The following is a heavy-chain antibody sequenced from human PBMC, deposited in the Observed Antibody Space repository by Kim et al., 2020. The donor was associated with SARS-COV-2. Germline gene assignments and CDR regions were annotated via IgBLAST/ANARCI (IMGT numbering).Heavy chain of an antibody. J-gene: IGHJ6*02. V-gene: IGHV4-31*02. Sequence: YNPSLKSRVTISVDTSKNQFSLKLSSVTAADTAVYYCARGSKQYYGMDVWGQGTTVTVSS. CDR3: ARGSKQYYGMDV.